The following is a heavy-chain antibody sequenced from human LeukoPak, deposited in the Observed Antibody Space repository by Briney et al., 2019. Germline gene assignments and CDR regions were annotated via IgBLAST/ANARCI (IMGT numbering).Heavy chain of an antibody. J-gene: IGHJ4*02. CDR1: GGSISSYD. Sequence: PSETLSLTCTVSGGSISSYDWSWIRQPPGKGLEWIGNIYDRGSTKYNPSLKSRVTISVDTSKNQFSLRLSSVTAADTAVYYCARGRTFDNWGQGTLVTVSS. V-gene: IGHV4-59*01. CDR3: ARGRTFDN. CDR2: IYDRGST.